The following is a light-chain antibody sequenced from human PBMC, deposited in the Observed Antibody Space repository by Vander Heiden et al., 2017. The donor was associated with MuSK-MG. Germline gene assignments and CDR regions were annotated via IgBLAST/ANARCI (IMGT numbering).Light chain of an antibody. CDR3: QQSYSTPPT. J-gene: IGKJ1*01. CDR2: AAS. Sequence: DIQMTQSPSSLSASVGDRVTITCRASQSISSYLNWYQQKPGKAPKLLIYAASSLQSGVPSRFSGSGSGTDFTLTISSLQPEDFATYYCQQSYSTPPTFGQWTKVELQ. V-gene: IGKV1-39*01. CDR1: QSISSY.